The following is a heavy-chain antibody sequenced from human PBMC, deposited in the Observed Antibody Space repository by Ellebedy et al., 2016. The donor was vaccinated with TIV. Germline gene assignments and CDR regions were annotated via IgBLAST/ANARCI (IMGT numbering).Heavy chain of an antibody. D-gene: IGHD3-16*01. CDR1: GGSISSSSYY. Sequence: SETLSLXXTVSGGSISSSSYYWGWIRQPPGKGLEWIGSIYYSGSTYYNPSLKSRVTISVDTSKNQFSLKLSSVTAADTAVYYCARVGHYVWGSYATLLDYWGQGTLVTVSS. J-gene: IGHJ4*02. V-gene: IGHV4-39*07. CDR2: IYYSGST. CDR3: ARVGHYVWGSYATLLDY.